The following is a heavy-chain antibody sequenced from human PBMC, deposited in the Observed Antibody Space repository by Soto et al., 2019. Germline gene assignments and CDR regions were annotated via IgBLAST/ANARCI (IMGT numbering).Heavy chain of an antibody. CDR2: IYYSGST. CDR3: ARVSPGYDFWSGYYPPYYFDY. Sequence: SETLSLTCTVSGGSVSSGSYYWSWIRQPPGKGLEWIGYIYYSGSTNYNPSLKSRVTISVDTSKNQFSLKLTSVTAADTAVYYCARVSPGYDFWSGYYPPYYFDYWGQGTLVTVSS. CDR1: GGSVSSGSYY. J-gene: IGHJ4*02. V-gene: IGHV4-61*01. D-gene: IGHD3-3*01.